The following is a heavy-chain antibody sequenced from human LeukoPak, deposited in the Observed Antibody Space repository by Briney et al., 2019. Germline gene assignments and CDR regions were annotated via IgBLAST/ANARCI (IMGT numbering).Heavy chain of an antibody. CDR3: ARVPRGYGSGDSFYYYYYMDV. CDR2: INPNSGGT. V-gene: IGHV1-2*02. Sequence: GASVKVSCKASGYTFTGYYMHWVRQAPGQGLEWMGWINPNSGGTNYAQKFQGRVTMTRDTSISTAYMELSRLRSDDTAVYYCARVPRGYGSGDSFYYYYYMDVWGKGTTVTVSS. CDR1: GYTFTGYY. J-gene: IGHJ6*03. D-gene: IGHD3-10*01.